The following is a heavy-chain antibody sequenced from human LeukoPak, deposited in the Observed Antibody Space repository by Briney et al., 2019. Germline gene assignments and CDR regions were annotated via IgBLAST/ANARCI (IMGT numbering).Heavy chain of an antibody. V-gene: IGHV3-53*01. D-gene: IGHD3-3*01. J-gene: IGHJ4*02. CDR3: AREPDFWSGYHF. CDR1: GFTASSNY. CDR2: IYTGGST. Sequence: GGSLRLSCAASGFTASSNYVSWVRQAPGKGLEWVSVIYTGGSTYYADSVKGRFTISRDNSKNTLYFQMNSLRTEDTAVYYCAREPDFWSGYHFWGQGTLVTVSS.